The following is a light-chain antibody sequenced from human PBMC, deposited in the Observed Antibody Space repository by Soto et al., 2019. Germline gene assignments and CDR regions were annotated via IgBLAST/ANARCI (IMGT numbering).Light chain of an antibody. CDR2: GAS. Sequence: EIVLTQSPGSLSLSLGERATLSCRASQSVDSAFFAWYQQKPGQPPRLLMYGASRRATGIPDRFSGSGSGTDFTLTISGLEPEDFALYYCQQYASSVTFDQGTKVEI. CDR1: QSVDSAF. V-gene: IGKV3-20*01. J-gene: IGKJ1*01. CDR3: QQYASSVT.